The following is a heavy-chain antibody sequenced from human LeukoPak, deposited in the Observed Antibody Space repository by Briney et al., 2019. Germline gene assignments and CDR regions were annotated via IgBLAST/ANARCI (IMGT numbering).Heavy chain of an antibody. CDR1: GFTFDNYA. CDR2: INWNSGSI. Sequence: PGRSLRLSCAASGFTFDNYAMHWVRQAPGRGLEWVSTINWNSGSIGYADSVKGRFTISRDNAKNSLYLQMNSLRAEDTALYYCAKDSTAMVTGTFDYWGQGPLVTVSS. J-gene: IGHJ4*02. D-gene: IGHD5-18*01. V-gene: IGHV3-9*01. CDR3: AKDSTAMVTGTFDY.